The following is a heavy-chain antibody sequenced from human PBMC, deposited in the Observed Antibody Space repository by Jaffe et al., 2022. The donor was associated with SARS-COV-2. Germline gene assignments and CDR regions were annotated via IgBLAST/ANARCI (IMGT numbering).Heavy chain of an antibody. CDR2: IKHDGSEI. CDR3: ARGDGWHHN. D-gene: IGHD6-19*01. CDR1: GFTLISNW. J-gene: IGHJ4*02. Sequence: EVQLVESGGGLVQPGGSLRLSCAASGFTLISNWMTWVRQPPGKGLEWLANIKHDGSEINYVDSVKGRFTISRDNAKNSLYLQMSSLRAEDTAVYFCARGDGWHHNWGQGTLVTVSS. V-gene: IGHV3-7*03.